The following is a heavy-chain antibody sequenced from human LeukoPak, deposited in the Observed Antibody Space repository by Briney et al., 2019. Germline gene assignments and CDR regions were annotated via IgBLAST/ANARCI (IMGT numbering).Heavy chain of an antibody. CDR2: IYYSGST. V-gene: IGHV4-39*07. D-gene: IGHD6-13*01. J-gene: IGHJ4*02. CDR1: GGSISSSFFY. Sequence: PSETLSLTCTVSGGSISSSFFYWGWIRQPPGKGLEWIGNIYYSGSTYYTPSLKSRVTISVDTSKNQFSLKLSSVTAADTAVYYCARESAAREIDYWGQGTLVTVSS. CDR3: ARESAAREIDY.